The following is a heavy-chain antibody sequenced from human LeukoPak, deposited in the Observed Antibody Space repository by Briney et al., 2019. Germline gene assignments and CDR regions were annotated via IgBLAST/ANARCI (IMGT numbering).Heavy chain of an antibody. CDR1: GFTFTSSA. CDR3: AAETQSGYYYYGMDV. J-gene: IGHJ6*02. Sequence: GASVKVSCKASGFTFTSSAMQWVRQARGQRLEWIGWIVVGSGNTNYAQKFQERVTITRDMSTSTAYMELSSLRSEDTAVYYCAAETQSGYYYYGMDVWGQGTTVTASS. V-gene: IGHV1-58*02. D-gene: IGHD6-25*01. CDR2: IVVGSGNT.